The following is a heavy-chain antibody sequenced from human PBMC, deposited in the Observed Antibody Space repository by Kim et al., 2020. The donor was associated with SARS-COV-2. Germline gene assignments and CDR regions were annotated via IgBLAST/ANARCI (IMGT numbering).Heavy chain of an antibody. Sequence: GGSLRLSCAASGFTFSNAWMSWVRQAPGKGLEWVGRIKSKTDGGTTDYAAPVKGRFTISRDDSKNTLYLQMNSLKTEDTAVYYCTTGPLIVVVVAAKDYWGQGTLVTVSS. CDR1: GFTFSNAW. CDR2: IKSKTDGGTT. J-gene: IGHJ4*02. CDR3: TTGPLIVVVVAAKDY. D-gene: IGHD2-15*01. V-gene: IGHV3-15*01.